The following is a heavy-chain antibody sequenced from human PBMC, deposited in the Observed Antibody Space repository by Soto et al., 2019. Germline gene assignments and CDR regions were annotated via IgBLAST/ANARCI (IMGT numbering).Heavy chain of an antibody. V-gene: IGHV4-31*03. Sequence: SETLSLTCTVSGGSISSGGYYWSWIRQHPGKGLEWIGYIYYSGSTYYNPSLKSRVTISVDTSKNQFSLKLSSVTAADTAVYYCARAATIAVAGEYWGQGTLVTVSS. J-gene: IGHJ4*02. CDR1: GGSISSGGYY. CDR3: ARAATIAVAGEY. D-gene: IGHD6-19*01. CDR2: IYYSGST.